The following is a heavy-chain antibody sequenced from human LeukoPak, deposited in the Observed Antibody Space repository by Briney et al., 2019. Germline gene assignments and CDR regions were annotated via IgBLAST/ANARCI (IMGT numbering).Heavy chain of an antibody. CDR2: IIGSGLTT. Sequence: GGSLRLSCAASGFTFSSYSMNWVRQAPGKGLKWVSAIIGSGLTTYYADSVKGRFTISRDSSKNTLYLQMNSLRAEDTAVYYCAKDLSPGPDWGQGTLVTVSS. CDR1: GFTFSSYS. CDR3: AKDLSPGPD. J-gene: IGHJ4*02. V-gene: IGHV3-23*01.